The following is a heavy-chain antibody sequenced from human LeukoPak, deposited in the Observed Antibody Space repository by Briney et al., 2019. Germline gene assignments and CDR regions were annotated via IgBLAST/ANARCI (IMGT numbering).Heavy chain of an antibody. CDR3: ASTNSSSWSGFDY. CDR1: GFTFSSYG. Sequence: PGGSLRLSCAASGFTFSSYGMHWVRQAPGKGLEWVAFIRYDGSNKYYADSVKGRFTISRDNSKNTLYLQMNSLKASDTAMYYCASTNSSSWSGFDYWGQGTLVTVSS. J-gene: IGHJ4*02. D-gene: IGHD6-13*01. V-gene: IGHV3-30*02. CDR2: IRYDGSNK.